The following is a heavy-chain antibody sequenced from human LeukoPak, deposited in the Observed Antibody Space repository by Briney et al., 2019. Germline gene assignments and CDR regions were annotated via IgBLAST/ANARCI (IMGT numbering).Heavy chain of an antibody. Sequence: GASVKVSCKASGYTFTSYYMHWVRQAPGQGLEWMGIINPSGGSTSYAQKFQGRVTMTRDTSISTAYMELSRLRSDDTAVYYCARIETNVVPAQWGYYFDYWGQGTLVTVSS. CDR2: INPSGGST. D-gene: IGHD2-2*01. J-gene: IGHJ4*02. V-gene: IGHV1-46*01. CDR3: ARIETNVVPAQWGYYFDY. CDR1: GYTFTSYY.